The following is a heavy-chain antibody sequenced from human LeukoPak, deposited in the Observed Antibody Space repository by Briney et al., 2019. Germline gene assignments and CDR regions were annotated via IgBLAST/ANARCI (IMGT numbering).Heavy chain of an antibody. J-gene: IGHJ5*02. CDR1: GYTFTGYH. CDR3: ARDTVTTTTNFNWFDP. CDR2: INPNSGDT. V-gene: IGHV1-2*06. Sequence: ASVKVSCTASGYTFTGYHMHWVRQAPGQGLEWMGRINPNSGDTNYAQNFQGRVTMTRDTSISTAYMELSRLRSDDTAVYYCARDTVTTTTNFNWFDPWGQGTLVTVSS. D-gene: IGHD4-11*01.